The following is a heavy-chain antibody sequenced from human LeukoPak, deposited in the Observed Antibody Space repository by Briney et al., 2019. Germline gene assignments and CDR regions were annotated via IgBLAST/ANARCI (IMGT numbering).Heavy chain of an antibody. CDR3: AVALYGSGNYPNYLDY. J-gene: IGHJ4*02. Sequence: KAGGSLRLSCAASGFTFSSYNMNWVRQAPGKGLEWVSSISSSSDYIYYADSVKGRFTISRDNAKNSLFLQMNSLRAEDTAVYYCAVALYGSGNYPNYLDYWGQGTLVTVSS. CDR2: ISSSSDYI. D-gene: IGHD3-10*01. V-gene: IGHV3-21*01. CDR1: GFTFSSYN.